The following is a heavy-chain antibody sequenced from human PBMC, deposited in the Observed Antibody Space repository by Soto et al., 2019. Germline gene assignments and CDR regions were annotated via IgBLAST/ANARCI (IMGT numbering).Heavy chain of an antibody. CDR1: GFSFGSYA. Sequence: PGGSLRLSCAASGFSFGSYAMSWVRQAPGKGLEWVSTISGSGRATYYADSVKGRFTISRDNSKNTLYLQMNSLRAEDTAVYYCARPNTAMVVGYYYYYYYGMDVWGQGTTVTVSS. CDR2: ISGSGRAT. CDR3: ARPNTAMVVGYYYYYYYGMDV. D-gene: IGHD5-18*01. J-gene: IGHJ6*02. V-gene: IGHV3-23*01.